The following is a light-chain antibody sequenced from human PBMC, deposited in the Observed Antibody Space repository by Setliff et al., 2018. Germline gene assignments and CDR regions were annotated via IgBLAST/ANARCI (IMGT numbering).Light chain of an antibody. CDR2: RNN. V-gene: IGLV1-44*01. Sequence: QSVLTQPPSASGTPGQRVTISCSGSSSNIGSNTVNWYQQLPGTAPKLLIYRNNQRPSGVPDQFSGSKSGTSASLAISGLQSEDEADYYCAAWDDSLNGYAFGTGTKGTVL. CDR1: SSNIGSNT. CDR3: AAWDDSLNGYA. J-gene: IGLJ1*01.